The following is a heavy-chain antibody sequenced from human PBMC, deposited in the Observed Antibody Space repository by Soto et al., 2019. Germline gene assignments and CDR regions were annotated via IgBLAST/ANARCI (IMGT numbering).Heavy chain of an antibody. J-gene: IGHJ4*02. D-gene: IGHD3-22*01. CDR1: GFTFTSSA. Sequence: GASVKVSCKASGFTFTSSAVQWVRQARGQRLEWIGWIVVGSGNTNYAQKFQERVTITRDMSTSTAYMELSSLRSEDTAVYYCAAFPGTYYYDSSGPDYWGQGTLVTVSS. CDR3: AAFPGTYYYDSSGPDY. V-gene: IGHV1-58*01. CDR2: IVVGSGNT.